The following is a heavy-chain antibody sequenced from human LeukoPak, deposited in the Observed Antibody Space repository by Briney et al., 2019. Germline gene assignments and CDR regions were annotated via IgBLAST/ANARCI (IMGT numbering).Heavy chain of an antibody. Sequence: PGRSLRLSCAASGFTFSVYAMHWVRQGPGKGLEWVASISYGGRNSHYADSVRGRFTISRDNSKSTLNLQMNSLRPEDTAVYYCAKLGFDSSGSHTLLDYWGQGTQVTVSS. D-gene: IGHD3-22*01. V-gene: IGHV3-30*18. J-gene: IGHJ4*02. CDR3: AKLGFDSSGSHTLLDY. CDR2: ISYGGRNS. CDR1: GFTFSVYA.